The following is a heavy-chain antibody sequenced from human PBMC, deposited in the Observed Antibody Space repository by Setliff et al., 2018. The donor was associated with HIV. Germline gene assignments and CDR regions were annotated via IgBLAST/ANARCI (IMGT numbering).Heavy chain of an antibody. V-gene: IGHV4-39*01. J-gene: IGHJ6*03. CDR1: GASISSSSHH. D-gene: IGHD1-26*01. Sequence: SETLSLTCTDSGASISSSSHHWAWIRQPLGKGLEYIGNIYYTGSTHHNPSLESRVATSVDTSKNQFSLKLSSVTAADTAVYYCARIVRWELVATSTFFYYYMDVWGKGTTVTVSS. CDR2: IYYTGST. CDR3: ARIVRWELVATSTFFYYYMDV.